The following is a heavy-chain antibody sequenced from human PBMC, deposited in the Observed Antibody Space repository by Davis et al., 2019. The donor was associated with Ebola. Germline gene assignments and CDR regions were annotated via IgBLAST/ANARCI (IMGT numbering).Heavy chain of an antibody. CDR1: GYTFTPYW. V-gene: IGHV5-10-1*01. D-gene: IGHD3-3*01. Sequence: PGGSLRLSCKGSGYTFTPYWITWVRQMPGKGLEWMGPIDPSNSYINYSPSFQGHVTISADKSISTAYLQLNSLKASDTGIYYCARQSHHLLSGPRSWFDPWGQGTLVTVSS. CDR2: IDPSNSYI. CDR3: ARQSHHLLSGPRSWFDP. J-gene: IGHJ5*02.